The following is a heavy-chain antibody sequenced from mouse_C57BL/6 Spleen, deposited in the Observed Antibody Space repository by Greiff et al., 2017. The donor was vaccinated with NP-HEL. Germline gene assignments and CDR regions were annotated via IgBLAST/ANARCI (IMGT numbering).Heavy chain of an antibody. CDR3: AKKSWEDYAMDY. Sequence: QVQLKQPGPGLVQPSQRLSITCTVSGFSFTSYGVHWVRQSPGKGLEWLGVIWRGGSTDYNAAFMSRLSITKDNSKSQVFFKMNSLQADDTAIYYCAKKSWEDYAMDYWGQGTSVTVSS. D-gene: IGHD4-1*01. J-gene: IGHJ4*01. V-gene: IGHV2-5*01. CDR1: GFSFTSYG. CDR2: IWRGGST.